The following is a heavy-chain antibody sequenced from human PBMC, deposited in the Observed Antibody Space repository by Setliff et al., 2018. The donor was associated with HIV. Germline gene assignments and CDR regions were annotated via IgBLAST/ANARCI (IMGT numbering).Heavy chain of an antibody. CDR2: IYYGGST. CDR3: AGLPLSSSWYFY. J-gene: IGHJ4*02. V-gene: IGHV4-39*01. Sequence: PSETLSLTCTVSGSSISSSGYYWGWIRQPPGKGLEWIGTIYYGGSTYYNPSLKSRVTISVDTSKNQFSLKLSSVTAADTAVYYCAGLPLSSSWYFYWGQGTLVTVSS. D-gene: IGHD6-13*01. CDR1: GSSISSSGYY.